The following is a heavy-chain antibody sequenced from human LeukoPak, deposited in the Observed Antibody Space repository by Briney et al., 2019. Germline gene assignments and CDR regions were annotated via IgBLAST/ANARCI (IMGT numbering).Heavy chain of an antibody. CDR3: VKAGTGYCTGGKCYRPFDF. J-gene: IGHJ4*02. Sequence: DRSLRLSCAASGFSFSDSAMHWVRQAPGKGLEWVSGVGVTNDYVAYADSVKGRFSISRDNAKNSLYLQMNSLRAEDTALYHCVKAGTGYCTGGKCYRPFDFWGQGALVTVSS. V-gene: IGHV3-9*01. D-gene: IGHD2-8*02. CDR1: GFSFSDSA. CDR2: VGVTNDYV.